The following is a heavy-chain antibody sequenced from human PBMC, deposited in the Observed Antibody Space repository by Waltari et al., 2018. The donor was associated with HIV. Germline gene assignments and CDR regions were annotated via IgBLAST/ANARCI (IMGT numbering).Heavy chain of an antibody. CDR2: INPSGNST. CDR3: ARAPCSGGSCRLFDY. V-gene: IGHV1-46*01. J-gene: IGHJ4*02. Sequence: QVQLVQSGAEVKKPGASVKVSCQASGYTFLSYYMHWVRQAPGQGLEWMGIINPSGNSTSYVQKFQGRLTMTRDTSTSTVYMELSSLRSEDTAVYYCARAPCSGGSCRLFDYWGQGTLVTVSS. D-gene: IGHD2-15*01. CDR1: GYTFLSYY.